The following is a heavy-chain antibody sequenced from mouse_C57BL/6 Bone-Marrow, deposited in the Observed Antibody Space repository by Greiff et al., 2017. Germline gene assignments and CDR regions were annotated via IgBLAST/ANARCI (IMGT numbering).Heavy chain of an antibody. Sequence: VQLKQSGPGLVQPSQSLSITCTVSGFSLTSYGVHWVRQSPGKGLEWLGVIWSGGSTDYNAAFISRLGISKDNSKSQVFFKMNSLQADDTAIYYWARKGRFAYWGQGTLVTVSA. V-gene: IGHV2-2*01. D-gene: IGHD3-3*01. CDR3: ARKGRFAY. CDR2: IWSGGST. J-gene: IGHJ3*01. CDR1: GFSLTSYG.